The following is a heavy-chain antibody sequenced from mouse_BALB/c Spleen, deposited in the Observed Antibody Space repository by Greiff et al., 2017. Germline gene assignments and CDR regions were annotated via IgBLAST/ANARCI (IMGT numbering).Heavy chain of an antibody. V-gene: IGHV1S56*01. J-gene: IGHJ4*01. D-gene: IGHD2-14*01. CDR1: GYTFTSYY. CDR2: IYPGDGST. CDR3: ARDYRYDDYYAMDY. Sequence: VQLQQSGPELEKPGASVKMSCKASGYTFTSYYIHWVKQRPGQGLEWIGWIYPGDGSTKYNEKFKGKTTLTADKSSSTAYMLLSSLTSEDSAIYFCARDYRYDDYYAMDYWGQGTSVTVSS.